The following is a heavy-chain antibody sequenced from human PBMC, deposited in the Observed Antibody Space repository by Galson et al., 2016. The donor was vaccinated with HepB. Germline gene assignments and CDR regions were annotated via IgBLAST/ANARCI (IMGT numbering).Heavy chain of an antibody. J-gene: IGHJ6*02. CDR3: ARSRYGDYKGENGMDV. Sequence: SETLSLTCAVDGGSFRVYYWNWIRQPPGKGLEWIGEINHSGSTNYNPSLESRVTMSVDTSKNQFALKLPSVTAADTAVYYCARSRYGDYKGENGMDVWGQGTTVTVSS. CDR2: INHSGST. V-gene: IGHV4-34*01. CDR1: GGSFRVYY. D-gene: IGHD4-17*01.